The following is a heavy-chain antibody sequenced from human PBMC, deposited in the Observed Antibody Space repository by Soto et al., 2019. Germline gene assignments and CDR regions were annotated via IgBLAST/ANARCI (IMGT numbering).Heavy chain of an antibody. CDR3: ARGDGSSPSVFFDY. D-gene: IGHD6-6*01. Sequence: QVRLQESGPGLVKPSQTLSLTCTVSGGSINSGDYYWSWIRQHPGKGLEWVGYIYYNGNTYYKPSLMSRVAISVDRSKNQLSLKLNSVTAADTAVYYCARGDGSSPSVFFDYWGQGALVTVSS. CDR1: GGSINSGDYY. V-gene: IGHV4-31*03. CDR2: IYYNGNT. J-gene: IGHJ4*02.